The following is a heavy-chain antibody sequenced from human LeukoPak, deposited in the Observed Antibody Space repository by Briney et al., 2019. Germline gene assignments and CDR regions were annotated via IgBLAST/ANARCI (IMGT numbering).Heavy chain of an antibody. V-gene: IGHV1-69*13. D-gene: IGHD7-27*01. CDR2: IIPFFATT. Sequence: SVKVSCKAPGGTFTNYAISWVRQAPGQGLEWMGGIIPFFATTNYAQKFQGRVTITADESTSTAYMELSSLIFEDTAVYYCARRGAGDPRNHFDYWGQGTLVTVSS. CDR1: GGTFTNYA. J-gene: IGHJ4*02. CDR3: ARRGAGDPRNHFDY.